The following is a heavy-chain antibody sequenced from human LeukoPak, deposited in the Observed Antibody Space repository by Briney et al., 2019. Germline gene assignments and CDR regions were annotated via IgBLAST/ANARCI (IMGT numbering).Heavy chain of an antibody. Sequence: SETLSLTCTVSGGSISSSSYYWGWIRQPPGKGLEWIGSIYYSGSTYYNPSLKSRVTISVDTSKNQFSLKLSSVTAADTAVYYCARRGGSYFPAGCWGQGTLVTVSS. V-gene: IGHV4-39*01. CDR2: IYYSGST. D-gene: IGHD1-26*01. J-gene: IGHJ4*02. CDR1: GGSISSSSYY. CDR3: ARRGGSYFPAGC.